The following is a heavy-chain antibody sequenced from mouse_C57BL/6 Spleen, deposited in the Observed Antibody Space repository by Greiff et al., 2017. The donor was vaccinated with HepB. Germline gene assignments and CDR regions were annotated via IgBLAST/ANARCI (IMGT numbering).Heavy chain of an antibody. Sequence: VQLKESGGGLVKPGGSLKLSCAASGFTFSSYAMSWVRQTPEKRLEWVATISDGGSYTYYPDNVKGRFTISRDNAKNNLYLQMSHLKSEDTAMYYCARAYYSNYGGFAYWGQGTLVTVSA. V-gene: IGHV5-4*01. CDR2: ISDGGSYT. D-gene: IGHD2-5*01. J-gene: IGHJ3*01. CDR1: GFTFSSYA. CDR3: ARAYYSNYGGFAY.